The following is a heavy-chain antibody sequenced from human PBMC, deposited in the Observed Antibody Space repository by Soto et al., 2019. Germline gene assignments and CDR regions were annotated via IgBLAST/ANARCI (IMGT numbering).Heavy chain of an antibody. D-gene: IGHD2-15*01. CDR2: IYYSGST. V-gene: IGHV4-39*01. Sequence: QLQLQESGPGLVKPSETLSLTCTVSGGSISSSSYYWGWIRQPPGKGLEGIGSIYYSGSTYYNPSRKSRVTIPVDTSKNQFSLKLSSVTAADTAVYYCARQIPGYCSGGSCLSFDYWGQGTLVTVSS. J-gene: IGHJ4*02. CDR1: GGSISSSSYY. CDR3: ARQIPGYCSGGSCLSFDY.